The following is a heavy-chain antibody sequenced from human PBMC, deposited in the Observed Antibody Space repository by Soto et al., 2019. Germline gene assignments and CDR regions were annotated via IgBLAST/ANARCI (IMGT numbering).Heavy chain of an antibody. CDR3: AKVDTAMATDY. J-gene: IGHJ4*02. CDR2: ISYDGSNK. CDR1: GFTFSSYG. V-gene: IGHV3-30*18. Sequence: GGSLRLSCAASGFTFSSYGMNWVRQAPGKGLEWVAVISYDGSNKYYADSVKGRFTISRDNSKNTLYLQMNSLRAEDTAVYYCAKVDTAMATDYWGQGTLVTVSS. D-gene: IGHD5-18*01.